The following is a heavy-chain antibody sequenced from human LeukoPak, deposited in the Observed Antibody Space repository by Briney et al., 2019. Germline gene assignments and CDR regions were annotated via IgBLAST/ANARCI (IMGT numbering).Heavy chain of an antibody. D-gene: IGHD6-19*01. CDR1: GFTFSDSS. V-gene: IGHV3-30-3*01. CDR3: ARSSSGWPNAPFDY. CDR2: ISYDGSNK. Sequence: GGSLKLSCAASGFTFSDSSIHWVRQAPGKGLEWVAVISYDGSNKYYADSVKGRFTISRDNSKNTLYLQMNSLRAEDTAVYYCARSSSGWPNAPFDYWGQGTLVTVSS. J-gene: IGHJ4*02.